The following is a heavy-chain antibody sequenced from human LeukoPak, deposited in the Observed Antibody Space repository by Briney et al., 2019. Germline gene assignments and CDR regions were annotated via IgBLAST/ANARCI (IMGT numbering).Heavy chain of an antibody. CDR3: ATIQLWFAGTPN. CDR1: GGFISSSNYY. CDR2: LYYGGNT. D-gene: IGHD5-18*01. Sequence: PSETLSLTCTVSGGFISSSNYYWGWIRQSPGKGLEWIGSLYYGGNTYYNPSLKSRVTISVDTSKNQFSLRLTSVTAADTAVYYCATIQLWFAGTPNWGQGTLVIVSS. J-gene: IGHJ4*02. V-gene: IGHV4-39*01.